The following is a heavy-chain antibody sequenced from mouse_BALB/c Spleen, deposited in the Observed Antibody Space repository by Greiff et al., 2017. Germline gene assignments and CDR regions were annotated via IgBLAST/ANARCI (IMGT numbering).Heavy chain of an antibody. V-gene: IGHV5-6-5*01. D-gene: IGHD2-3*01. CDR3: ARNGYYYFDV. CDR1: GFTFSSYA. CDR2: ISSGGST. Sequence: EVKLVESGGGLVKPGGSLKLSCAASGFTFSSYAMSWVRQTPEKRLEWVASISSGGSTYYPDSVKGRFTISRDNARNILYLQMSSLRSEDTAMYYCARNGYYYFDVWGAGTTVTVSS. J-gene: IGHJ1*01.